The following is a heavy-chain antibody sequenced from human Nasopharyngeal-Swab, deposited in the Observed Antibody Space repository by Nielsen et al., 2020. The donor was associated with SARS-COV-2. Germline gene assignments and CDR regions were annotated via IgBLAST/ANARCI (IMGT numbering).Heavy chain of an antibody. D-gene: IGHD3-22*01. CDR2: IDPSETYT. J-gene: IGHJ4*02. CDR1: GSSFTSYW. CDR3: ARQMDYYDSSGYYYFDY. Sequence: GGSLRLSCKGSGSSFTSYWISWVRQMPGKGLGWMGRIDPSETYTNYSPSFQGHVTISADKAISTAYLQWSSLKASDTAMYYCARQMDYYDSSGYYYFDYWGQGTLVTVSS. V-gene: IGHV5-10-1*01.